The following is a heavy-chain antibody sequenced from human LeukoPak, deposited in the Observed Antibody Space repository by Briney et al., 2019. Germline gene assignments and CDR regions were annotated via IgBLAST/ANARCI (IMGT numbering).Heavy chain of an antibody. J-gene: IGHJ5*02. CDR1: GGSVSSGNYY. D-gene: IGHD3-10*01. Sequence: SETLSLTCTVSGGSVSSGNYYWSWIRQHPGKGLEWIGYIHHSGSTYYNPSLKSRVIISVDTSKNQFSLKLNSVTAADTAVYYCATYGSGSYRFDPWGQGTLVTVSS. CDR3: ATYGSGSYRFDP. V-gene: IGHV4-31*03. CDR2: IHHSGST.